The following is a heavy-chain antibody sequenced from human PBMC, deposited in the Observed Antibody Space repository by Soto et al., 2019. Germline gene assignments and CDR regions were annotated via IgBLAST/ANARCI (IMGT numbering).Heavy chain of an antibody. D-gene: IGHD2-15*01. Sequence: QVQLQESGPGLVKPSQTLSLTCTVSGGSISSGGYYWSWIRQHPGKGLEWIGYIYYSGSAYYNPSLKSRVTIAVDTSKNQFSLKLSSVTAADTAVYYCASSQYCSGGSCYLVRHCGQGTLVTGSS. J-gene: IGHJ1*01. CDR1: GGSISSGGYY. V-gene: IGHV4-31*03. CDR2: IYYSGSA. CDR3: ASSQYCSGGSCYLVRH.